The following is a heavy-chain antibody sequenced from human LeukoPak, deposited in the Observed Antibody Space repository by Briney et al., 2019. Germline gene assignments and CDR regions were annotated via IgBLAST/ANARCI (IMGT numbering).Heavy chain of an antibody. CDR1: GGSISSYY. Sequence: SETLSLTCTVSGGSISSYYWSWIRQPAGKGLEWIGRIYTSGSTNYNPSLKSRVTMSVDTSKNQFSLKLSSVTAADTAVYYCTVWAYDSSGYRWFDPWGQGTLVTVSS. CDR2: IYTSGST. D-gene: IGHD3-22*01. V-gene: IGHV4-4*07. J-gene: IGHJ5*02. CDR3: TVWAYDSSGYRWFDP.